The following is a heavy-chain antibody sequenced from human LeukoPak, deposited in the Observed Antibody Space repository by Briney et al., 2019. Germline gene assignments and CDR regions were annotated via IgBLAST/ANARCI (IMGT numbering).Heavy chain of an antibody. Sequence: GGSLSLSCAASGYIDRSNYMTGVRQAPAKGLEEVSVIYSGGSTYYADSVKGRFTISTHNSKNTLYLQMNSLRTEDTAEYYCARGGSGWTYAMDVWGQGTTVTVSS. CDR1: GYIDRSNY. CDR3: ARGGSGWTYAMDV. J-gene: IGHJ6*02. V-gene: IGHV3-53*04. D-gene: IGHD6-19*01. CDR2: IYSGGST.